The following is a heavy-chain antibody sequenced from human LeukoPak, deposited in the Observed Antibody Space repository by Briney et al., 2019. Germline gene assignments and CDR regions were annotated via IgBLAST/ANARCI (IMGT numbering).Heavy chain of an antibody. Sequence: GGSLRLSCAASGFTFSDYYMSWISQAPGKGLEWVSYISSSGSTIYYADSVKGRFTISRDNAKNSLYLQMNSLRAEDTAVYYCARRLKYQLLTGAFDIWGQGTMVTVSS. CDR2: ISSSGSTI. J-gene: IGHJ3*02. V-gene: IGHV3-11*01. CDR1: GFTFSDYY. D-gene: IGHD2-2*01. CDR3: ARRLKYQLLTGAFDI.